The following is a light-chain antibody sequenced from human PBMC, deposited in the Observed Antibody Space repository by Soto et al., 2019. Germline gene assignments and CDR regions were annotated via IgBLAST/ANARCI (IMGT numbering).Light chain of an antibody. V-gene: IGKV3-15*01. CDR2: GAS. J-gene: IGKJ2*02. Sequence: EIVMTQSPATLSVSPWERATLSCRASQSVSSNLAWYQQKPGQAPRLLIYGASTRATGIPARFSGSGSGTEFTLTISSLQSEDFAVYYCQQYNNWPPWTFGQGTKLEIK. CDR1: QSVSSN. CDR3: QQYNNWPPWT.